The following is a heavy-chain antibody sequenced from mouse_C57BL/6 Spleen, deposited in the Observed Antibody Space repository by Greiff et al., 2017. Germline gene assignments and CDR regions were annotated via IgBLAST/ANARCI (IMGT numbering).Heavy chain of an antibody. Sequence: QVHVKQPGAELVKPGASVKMSCKASGYTFTSYWITWVKQRPGQGLEWIGDIYPGSGSTNYNEKFKSKATLTVDTSSSTAYMQLSSLTSEDSAVYYWARWRDYYGSSYFDYWGQGTTLTVSS. CDR2: IYPGSGST. CDR3: ARWRDYYGSSYFDY. D-gene: IGHD1-1*01. CDR1: GYTFTSYW. J-gene: IGHJ2*01. V-gene: IGHV1-55*01.